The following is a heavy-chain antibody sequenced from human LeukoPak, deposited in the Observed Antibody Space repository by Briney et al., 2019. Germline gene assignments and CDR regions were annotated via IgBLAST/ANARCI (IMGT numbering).Heavy chain of an antibody. CDR1: GYTFTSYG. J-gene: IGHJ4*02. CDR2: ISAYNGNT. CDR3: AKNYPIRTGYYFDY. Sequence: ASVKVSCKASGYTFTSYGISWVRQAPGQGLEWMGWISAYNGNTNYAQKLQGRVTMTTDTSTSTAYMELRSLRSDDTAVYYCAKNYPIRTGYYFDYWGQGTLVTVSS. V-gene: IGHV1-18*01. D-gene: IGHD1-7*01.